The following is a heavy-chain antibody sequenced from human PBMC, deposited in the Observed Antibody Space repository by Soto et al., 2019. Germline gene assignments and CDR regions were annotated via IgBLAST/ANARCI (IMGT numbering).Heavy chain of an antibody. CDR1: GYTFTGYY. J-gene: IGHJ5*02. V-gene: IGHV1-2*02. D-gene: IGHD2-15*01. CDR3: ARALPTRSVVVADRVGWFDP. CDR2: INPNSGGT. Sequence: GASVKVSCKASGYTFTGYYMHWVRQAPGQGLEWMGWINPNSGGTNYAQKFQGRVTMTRDTSISTAYMELSRLRSDDTAVYYCARALPTRSVVVADRVGWFDPWGQGTLVTVSS.